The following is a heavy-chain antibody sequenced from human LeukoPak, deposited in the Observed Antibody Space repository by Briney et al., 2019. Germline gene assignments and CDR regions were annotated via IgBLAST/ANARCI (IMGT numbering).Heavy chain of an antibody. J-gene: IGHJ4*02. Sequence: TSVNVCCKASGYTFTSYDFNWVRQATGQRPEWMGWMSPNSGDTGYAQKFQDRVTMTRNTSISTAQKELSSVRSDDTAVYYCARGPPSWGYDYWGPGTMVTVSS. CDR2: MSPNSGDT. V-gene: IGHV1-8*01. CDR1: GYTFTSYD. CDR3: ARGPPSWGYDY. D-gene: IGHD2-2*01.